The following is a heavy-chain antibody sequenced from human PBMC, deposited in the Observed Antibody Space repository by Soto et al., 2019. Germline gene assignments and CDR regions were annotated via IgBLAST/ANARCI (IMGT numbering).Heavy chain of an antibody. V-gene: IGHV1-3*01. D-gene: IGHD1-26*01. CDR2: INAGNGNT. CDR1: GYTFTSYA. CDR3: ARGSSWTYYDGMDV. J-gene: IGHJ6*02. Sequence: QVQLVQSGAEVKKPGASVKVSCKASGYTFTSYAMHWVRQAPGQRLEWMGRINAGNGNTKYSQKLQGRVTITRDTSASTAYMELSSLRSEDTAVYYCARGSSWTYYDGMDVWGQGTTVTVSS.